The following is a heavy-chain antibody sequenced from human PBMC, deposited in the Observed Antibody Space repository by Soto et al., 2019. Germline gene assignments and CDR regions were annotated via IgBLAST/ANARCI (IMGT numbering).Heavy chain of an antibody. V-gene: IGHV3-48*02. CDR1: GFTFSSYS. D-gene: IGHD1-26*01. Sequence: EVQLVESGGGLVQPGGSLRLSCAASGFTFSSYSMNWVRQAPGKGLEWVSYISSSSSTIYYADSVKGRFTISRDNAKNSLYLRMNSLRDEDTAVYYCAREGGSLNCLDPWGQGPLFTVS. J-gene: IGHJ5*02. CDR3: AREGGSLNCLDP. CDR2: ISSSSSTI.